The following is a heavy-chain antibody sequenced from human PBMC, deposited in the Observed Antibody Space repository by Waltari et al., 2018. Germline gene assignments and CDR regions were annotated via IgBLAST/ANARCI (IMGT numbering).Heavy chain of an antibody. D-gene: IGHD6-13*01. V-gene: IGHV1-24*01. J-gene: IGHJ4*02. Sequence: VQLLKSGADGKKPGASVKGSCKVSGYTLTDFAMNSARPAPGKGLEWMGGFDPEDGETIYAQKFQGRVTMTEDTSIDTAYMELSSLRSEDTAVYYCATVGFIAAVFDYWGQGTLVTVSS. CDR3: ATVGFIAAVFDY. CDR1: GYTLTDFA. CDR2: FDPEDGET.